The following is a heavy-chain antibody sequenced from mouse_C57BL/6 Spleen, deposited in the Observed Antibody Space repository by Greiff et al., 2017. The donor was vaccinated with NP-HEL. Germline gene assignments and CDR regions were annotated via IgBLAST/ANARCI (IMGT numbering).Heavy chain of an antibody. Sequence: EVQLQQSGPELVKPGASVKISCKASGYTFTDYYMNWVKQSHGKSLEWIGDINPNNGGTSYNQKFKGKATLTVDKSSSTAYMELRSLTSEDSAVYYCARSRGFGKVWYFDVWGTGTTVTVSS. V-gene: IGHV1-26*01. J-gene: IGHJ1*03. CDR2: INPNNGGT. CDR3: ARSRGFGKVWYFDV. CDR1: GYTFTDYY. D-gene: IGHD2-1*01.